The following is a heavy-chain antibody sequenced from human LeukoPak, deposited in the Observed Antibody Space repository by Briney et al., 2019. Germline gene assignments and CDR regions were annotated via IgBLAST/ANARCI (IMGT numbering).Heavy chain of an antibody. D-gene: IGHD6-13*01. J-gene: IGHJ6*03. CDR1: GGSISTSNYY. CDR3: ARNSRSSSWSLYYYYMDV. V-gene: IGHV4-39*07. Sequence: KSSETLSLTCTVSGGSISTSNYYWGWIRQPPGKGLEWIGNIFYSGSTYYSPSVKSRVTISLDTSRNQFSLKLNSVTAADTAVYYCARNSRSSSWSLYYYYMDVWGKGTTVTISS. CDR2: IFYSGST.